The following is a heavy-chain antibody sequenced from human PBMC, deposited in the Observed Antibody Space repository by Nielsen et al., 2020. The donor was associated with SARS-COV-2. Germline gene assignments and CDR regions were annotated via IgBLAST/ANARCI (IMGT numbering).Heavy chain of an antibody. D-gene: IGHD3-9*01. CDR3: AKDGGRRLGPYFDILSGYYEQYYGMDV. J-gene: IGHJ6*01. CDR1: GYTLTELS. Sequence: ASVKVSCKVSGYTLTELSMHWVRQVPGQGLEWMGVINPSISATNYPQNFQDRVTMTRDTSTSTVYMELRNLRSEDTAVYYCAKDGGRRLGPYFDILSGYYEQYYGMDVGGQGTTITVAT. V-gene: IGHV1-46*01. CDR2: INPSISAT.